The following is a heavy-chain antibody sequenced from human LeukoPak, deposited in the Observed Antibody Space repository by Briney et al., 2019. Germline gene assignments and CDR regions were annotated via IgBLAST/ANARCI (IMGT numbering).Heavy chain of an antibody. CDR3: ARYPTAMVSFDY. CDR1: GGSISSSDYY. V-gene: IGHV4-39*01. CDR2: IYYSGNT. D-gene: IGHD5-18*01. Sequence: SETLSLTCTVSGGSISSSDYYWGWIRQPPGKGLEWIGSIYYSGNTYDNPSLKSRVTISVDTSKNKFSLGLFFVTAADTAVYYCARYPTAMVSFDYWGQGTLVTVSS. J-gene: IGHJ4*02.